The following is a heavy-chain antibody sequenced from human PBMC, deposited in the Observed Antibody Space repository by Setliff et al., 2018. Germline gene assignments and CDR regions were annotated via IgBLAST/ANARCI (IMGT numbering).Heavy chain of an antibody. Sequence: PGGSLRLSCAASGFTFSSYAMSWVRQAPGKGLEWVSVIYSGGSSTYYADSVKGRFTISRDNSKNTLYLQMNSLRAEDTAVYYCAKNTYYDFWSGYFSSGYYFDYWGQGTLVTVSS. CDR2: IYSGGSST. D-gene: IGHD3-3*01. V-gene: IGHV3-23*03. CDR1: GFTFSSYA. J-gene: IGHJ4*02. CDR3: AKNTYYDFWSGYFSSGYYFDY.